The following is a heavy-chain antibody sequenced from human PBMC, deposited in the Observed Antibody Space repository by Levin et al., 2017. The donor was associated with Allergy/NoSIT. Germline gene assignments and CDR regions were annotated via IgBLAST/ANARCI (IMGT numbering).Heavy chain of an antibody. CDR1: GGSISSGDYY. J-gene: IGHJ4*02. CDR3: ARGYYYDSSGYDY. D-gene: IGHD3-22*01. V-gene: IGHV4-30-4*01. Sequence: SETLSLTCTVSGGSISSGDYYWSWIRQPPGKGLEWIGYIYYSGSTYYNPSLKSRVTISVDTSKNQFSLKLSSVTAADTAVYYCARGYYYDSSGYDYWGQGTLVTVSS. CDR2: IYYSGST.